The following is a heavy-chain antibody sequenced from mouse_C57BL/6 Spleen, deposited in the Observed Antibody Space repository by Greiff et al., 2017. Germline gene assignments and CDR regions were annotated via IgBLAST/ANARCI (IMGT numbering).Heavy chain of an antibody. CDR2: ISSGGDYI. D-gene: IGHD1-1*01. J-gene: IGHJ3*01. Sequence: EVHLVESGEGLVKPGGSLKLSCAASGFTFSSYAMSWVRQTPEKRLEWVAYISSGGDYIYYADTVKGRFTISRDNARNTLYLQMSSLKSEDTAMYYCTRDHGSSYRFAYWGQGTLVTVSA. V-gene: IGHV5-9-1*02. CDR1: GFTFSSYA. CDR3: TRDHGSSYRFAY.